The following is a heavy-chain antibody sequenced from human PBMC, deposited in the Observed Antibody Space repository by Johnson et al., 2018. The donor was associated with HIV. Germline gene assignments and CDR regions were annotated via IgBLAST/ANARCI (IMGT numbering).Heavy chain of an antibody. CDR1: GFTVSNNY. CDR3: ALSGGAAAYDAFDI. CDR2: IYSGGST. Sequence: GVVQPGRSLRLSCAASGFTVSNNYMNWVRQAPGKGLEWVSVIYSGGSTYYADSVKGRFTISRDNSKNTLYLQMSSLRAEDTAVYYCALSGGAAAYDAFDIWGQGTVVTVSS. V-gene: IGHV3-66*01. J-gene: IGHJ3*02. D-gene: IGHD6-13*01.